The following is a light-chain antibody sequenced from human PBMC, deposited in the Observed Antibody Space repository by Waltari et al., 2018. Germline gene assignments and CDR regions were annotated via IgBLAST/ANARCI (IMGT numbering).Light chain of an antibody. CDR3: SSYTSSSTQV. CDR1: SSDVGGYKY. V-gene: IGLV2-14*03. J-gene: IGLJ1*01. Sequence: QSALTQPASVSGSPGQSITISCTGTSSDVGGYKYVSWYQQHPGKAPKLMIYDVNNRPSGVSNRFPGSKSGNTASLTISGLQAEDEADYYCSSYTSSSTQVFGTGTKVTVL. CDR2: DVN.